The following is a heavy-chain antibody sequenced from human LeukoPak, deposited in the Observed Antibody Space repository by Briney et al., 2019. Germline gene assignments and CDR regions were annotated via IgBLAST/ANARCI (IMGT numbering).Heavy chain of an antibody. CDR1: GGSISSGSYY. CDR2: IYTSGST. Sequence: SETLSLTCTVSGGSISSGSYYWGWIRQPAGKGLEWIGRIYTSGSTNYNPSLKSRVTISVDTSKNQFSLKLSSVTAADTAVYYCARDRALRQPEWLRPTPYYFDYWGQGTLVTVSS. CDR3: ARDRALRQPEWLRPTPYYFDY. V-gene: IGHV4-61*02. D-gene: IGHD3-3*01. J-gene: IGHJ4*02.